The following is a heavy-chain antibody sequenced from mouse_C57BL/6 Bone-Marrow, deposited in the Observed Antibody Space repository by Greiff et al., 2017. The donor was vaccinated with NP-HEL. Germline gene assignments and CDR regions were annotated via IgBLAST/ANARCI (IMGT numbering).Heavy chain of an antibody. Sequence: EVKLVESGGGLVQPGGSMKLSCAASGFTFSDAWMDWVRQSPEKGLEWVAEIRNKANHHATYYAESVKGRFTISRDDSKSSVYLQMNSLRAEDTGIYYCTRLDSSGPFAYWGQGTLVTVSA. CDR2: IRNKANHHAT. CDR3: TRLDSSGPFAY. CDR1: GFTFSDAW. D-gene: IGHD3-2*02. J-gene: IGHJ3*01. V-gene: IGHV6-6*01.